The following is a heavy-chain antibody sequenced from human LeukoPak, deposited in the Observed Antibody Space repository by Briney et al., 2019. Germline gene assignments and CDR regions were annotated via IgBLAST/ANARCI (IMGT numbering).Heavy chain of an antibody. J-gene: IGHJ4*02. D-gene: IGHD1-7*01. Sequence: ASVKVSCKASGYTFTSYGISWVRQAPGQGLEWMGWINPNSGGTNYAQKFQGRVTMTRDTSISTAYMELSRLRSDDTAVYYCARDAGLELLLLWGQGTLVTVSS. CDR1: GYTFTSYG. CDR2: INPNSGGT. V-gene: IGHV1-2*02. CDR3: ARDAGLELLLL.